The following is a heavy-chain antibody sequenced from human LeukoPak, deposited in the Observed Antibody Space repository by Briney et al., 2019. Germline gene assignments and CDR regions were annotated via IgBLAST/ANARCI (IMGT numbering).Heavy chain of an antibody. D-gene: IGHD6-19*01. CDR3: ARRYSSGPSDAFDI. V-gene: IGHV1-18*01. Sequence: ASVYLSCKASGYTFTSYGTSWVRQAPAQGLEWMGWIIAYNGNTNYTQKLQGRVTMTTDTSTSTAYMELRSLRCDDTAVYYCARRYSSGPSDAFDIWGQGTMVTVSS. CDR2: IIAYNGNT. CDR1: GYTFTSYG. J-gene: IGHJ3*02.